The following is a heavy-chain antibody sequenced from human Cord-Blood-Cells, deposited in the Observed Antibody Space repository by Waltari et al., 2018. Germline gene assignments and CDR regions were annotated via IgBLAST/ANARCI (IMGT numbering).Heavy chain of an antibody. D-gene: IGHD6-13*01. CDR2: INHSGST. J-gene: IGHJ4*02. CDR3: ARRSRIAAAVDY. CDR1: GGSFSGYY. V-gene: IGHV4-34*01. Sequence: QVQLQQWGAGLLKPSETLSLTCAVYGGSFSGYYWSWIRQPPGKGLEWIGEINHSGSTNYNPSLKGRVTISVDTSKNQFSLKLSSVTAADTAVYYCARRSRIAAAVDYWGQGTLVTVSS.